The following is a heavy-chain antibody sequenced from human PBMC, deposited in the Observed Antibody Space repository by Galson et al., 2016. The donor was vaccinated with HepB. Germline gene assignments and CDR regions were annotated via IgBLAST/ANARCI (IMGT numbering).Heavy chain of an antibody. J-gene: IGHJ5*02. D-gene: IGHD2-21*02. CDR3: VRDHSVVPATAYNWFDP. Sequence: SLRLSCAASGFAFSSHWMHWVRQAPGKGLMWVARINSDGTISNYADSVKGRFTISRDKAKNTLYLEMNSLRAEDTAVYNCVRDHSVVPATAYNWFDPWGQGTLVTVSS. V-gene: IGHV3-74*01. CDR2: INSDGTIS. CDR1: GFAFSSHW.